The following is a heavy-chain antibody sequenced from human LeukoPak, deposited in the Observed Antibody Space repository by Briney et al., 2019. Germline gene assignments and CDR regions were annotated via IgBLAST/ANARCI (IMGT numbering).Heavy chain of an antibody. Sequence: GGSLRLSCAASKFTFSSYGMSWVRQAPGKGPEWVSTISSSGGSTYYADSVKGRFTISRDNAKSTLFLQMNSVRAEDTALYYCATLRRSGAERDAFDIWGQGTMVTVSS. CDR1: KFTFSSYG. CDR2: ISSSGGST. J-gene: IGHJ3*02. V-gene: IGHV3-23*01. D-gene: IGHD3-10*01. CDR3: ATLRRSGAERDAFDI.